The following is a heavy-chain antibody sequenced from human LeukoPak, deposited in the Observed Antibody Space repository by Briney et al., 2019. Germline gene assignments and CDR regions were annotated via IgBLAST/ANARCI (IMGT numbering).Heavy chain of an antibody. CDR3: AKVRASKGYYYYGMDV. Sequence: GGSLRLSCAASGFTSSSYAMSWVRQAPGKGLEWVSAISGSGGSTYYADSVKGRFTISRDNSKNTLYLQMNSLRAEDTAVYYCAKVRASKGYYYYGMDVWGQGTTVTVSS. V-gene: IGHV3-23*01. J-gene: IGHJ6*02. CDR2: ISGSGGST. CDR1: GFTSSSYA.